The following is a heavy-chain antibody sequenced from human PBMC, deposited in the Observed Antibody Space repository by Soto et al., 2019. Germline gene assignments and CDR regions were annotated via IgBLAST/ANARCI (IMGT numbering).Heavy chain of an antibody. CDR3: ARAIAVGSTSLDY. Sequence: GGSLRLSCAASGFSFSTYNMNWVRQAPGRGLEWVSYISSRSSTIYHADSVKGRFTISRDNAKNSLYLQMDSLRDEDTAVYFCARAIAVGSTSLDYWGLGTRVTVS. D-gene: IGHD6-19*01. CDR2: ISSRSSTI. CDR1: GFSFSTYN. V-gene: IGHV3-48*02. J-gene: IGHJ4*02.